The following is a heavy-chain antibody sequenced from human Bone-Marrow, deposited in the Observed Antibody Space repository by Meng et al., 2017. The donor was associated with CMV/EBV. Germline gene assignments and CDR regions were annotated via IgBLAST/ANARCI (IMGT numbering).Heavy chain of an antibody. V-gene: IGHV1-18*01. Sequence: ASVKVSCKASGYTFTSYGISWVRQAPGQGLEWMGWISAYNGNTNYAQKLQGRVTMTTDTSTSTAYMELRSLRSDDTAVYYCARAIVREIRLSGWASWGQGTLVTVSS. CDR1: GYTFTSYG. CDR3: ARAIVREIRLSGWAS. D-gene: IGHD3-10*01. CDR2: ISAYNGNT. J-gene: IGHJ5*02.